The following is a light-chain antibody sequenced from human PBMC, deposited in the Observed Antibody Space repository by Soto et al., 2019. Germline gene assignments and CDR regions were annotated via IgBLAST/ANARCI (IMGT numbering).Light chain of an antibody. J-gene: IGLJ2*01. CDR2: EGS. CDR1: SSDVGGYNY. Sequence: QSALTQPASVSGSPGQSITISCTGTSSDVGGYNYVSWYQQHPGKAPKLVIYEGSKRPSGVSSRFSGSKSGNTASLTISGLQAEDEAEYYCCSYADSNTYVVFGGGTKLTVL. CDR3: CSYADSNTYVV. V-gene: IGLV2-23*01.